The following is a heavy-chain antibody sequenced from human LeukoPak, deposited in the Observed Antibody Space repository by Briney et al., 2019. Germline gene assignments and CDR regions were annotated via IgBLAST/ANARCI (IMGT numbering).Heavy chain of an antibody. CDR3: ARDYYGSGSPGSFDY. V-gene: IGHV1-3*01. CDR1: GYTFTSYA. J-gene: IGHJ4*02. CDR2: INAGNGNT. Sequence: ASVKVSCKASGYTFTSYAMHWVRQAPGQRLEWMGWINAGNGNTKYSQKFQGRVTITRDTSASTAYMELSSLRSEDTAAYYCARDYYGSGSPGSFDYWGQGTLVTVSS. D-gene: IGHD3-10*01.